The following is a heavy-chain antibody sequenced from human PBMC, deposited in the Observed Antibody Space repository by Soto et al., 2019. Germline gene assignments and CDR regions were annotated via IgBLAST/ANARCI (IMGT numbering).Heavy chain of an antibody. J-gene: IGHJ1*01. Sequence: QVHLVQSGAEVKKPGSSVRVSCKVSGDTFSGYTVSWVRQAPGQGLEWMGRIIPFLGRTKYAQKFQGSVTITADRSTTTVYLGLSSLTSEATAIYYCAREYSGGERGFFQHWGQGTLVTVSS. D-gene: IGHD2-21*01. CDR1: GDTFSGYT. V-gene: IGHV1-69*08. CDR2: IIPFLGRT. CDR3: AREYSGGERGFFQH.